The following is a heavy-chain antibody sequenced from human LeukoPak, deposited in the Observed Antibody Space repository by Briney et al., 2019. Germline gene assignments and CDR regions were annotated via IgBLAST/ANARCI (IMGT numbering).Heavy chain of an antibody. CDR3: ARATGYDAFDI. D-gene: IGHD1-1*01. J-gene: IGHJ3*02. Sequence: SSQTLSLTCAVSGGSISSGGYSWSWIRQPPGKGLEWIGEINHSGSTNYNPSLKSRVTISVDTSKNQFSLKLSSVTAADTAVYYCARATGYDAFDIWGQGTMVTVSS. V-gene: IGHV4-30-2*01. CDR2: INHSGST. CDR1: GGSISSGGYS.